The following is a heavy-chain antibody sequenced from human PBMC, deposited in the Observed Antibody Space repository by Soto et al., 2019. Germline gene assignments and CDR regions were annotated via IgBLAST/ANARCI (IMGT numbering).Heavy chain of an antibody. CDR3: ANDSETYRNAFHI. CDR2: INAGNGHT. Sequence: ASVKVSCKASGYTFTYYAMYWVRQAPGRRLEWMGGINAGNGHTKYSQKFQDRVTFTRDTSASTVYMELSSLRSEDTAVYYCANDSETYRNAFHIWGQGTVVTVSS. CDR1: GYTFTYYA. V-gene: IGHV1-3*01. J-gene: IGHJ3*02. D-gene: IGHD1-26*01.